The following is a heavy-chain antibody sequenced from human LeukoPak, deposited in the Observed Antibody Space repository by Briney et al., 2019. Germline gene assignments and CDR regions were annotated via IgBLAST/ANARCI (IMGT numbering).Heavy chain of an antibody. V-gene: IGHV1-18*01. Sequence: ASVKVSCKASGYAFASYDINWVRQAPGQGLEWMGWISAYNGNTNYAQKLQGRVTMTTDTSTNTAYMELRSLRSDDTAVYYCARIDCSSPSCLNYWGQGTLVTVSS. D-gene: IGHD2-2*01. CDR3: ARIDCSSPSCLNY. J-gene: IGHJ4*02. CDR1: GYAFASYD. CDR2: ISAYNGNT.